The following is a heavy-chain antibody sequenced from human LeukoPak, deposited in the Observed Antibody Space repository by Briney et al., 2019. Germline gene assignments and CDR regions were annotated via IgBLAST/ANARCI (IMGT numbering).Heavy chain of an antibody. Sequence: PGGSLRLSCAASGFTFSSYSMNWVRQAPGKGLEWVSSISCSSSYIYYADSVKGRFTISRDNSKNTLYLQMNSMRAEDTAVYYCAKDLWSTSLDYWGQGTLVTVSS. CDR2: ISCSSSYI. V-gene: IGHV3-21*01. CDR1: GFTFSSYS. CDR3: AKDLWSTSLDY. J-gene: IGHJ4*02. D-gene: IGHD2-2*01.